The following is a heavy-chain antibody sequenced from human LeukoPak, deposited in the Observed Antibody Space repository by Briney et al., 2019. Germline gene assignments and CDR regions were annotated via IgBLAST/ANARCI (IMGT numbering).Heavy chain of an antibody. Sequence: GAPLKISCKDSRYSFTSYWIGWVRQMPGKGLELMGIIYPGDSDTRHSPCVQGQVTISAEKSISTAYLQWSSLKASDTAMYYCARLPGAIRPGYYYMDVWGKGTTVTVSS. J-gene: IGHJ6*03. D-gene: IGHD6-6*01. V-gene: IGHV5-51*01. CDR2: IYPGDSDT. CDR1: RYSFTSYW. CDR3: ARLPGAIRPGYYYMDV.